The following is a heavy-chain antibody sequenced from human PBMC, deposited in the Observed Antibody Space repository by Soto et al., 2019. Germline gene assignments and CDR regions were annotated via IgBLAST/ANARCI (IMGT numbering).Heavy chain of an antibody. D-gene: IGHD5-18*01. Sequence: PSDTLSLTCAVSGYSISSGYYWGWIRQPPGKGLEWIGSIYHSGSTYYNPSLKSRVTISVDTSKNQFSLKLSSVTAADTAVYYCASGGYSYLGYYYYGMDLWGQGTPVPVPS. CDR2: IYHSGST. J-gene: IGHJ6*02. V-gene: IGHV4-38-2*01. CDR1: GYSISSGYY. CDR3: ASGGYSYLGYYYYGMDL.